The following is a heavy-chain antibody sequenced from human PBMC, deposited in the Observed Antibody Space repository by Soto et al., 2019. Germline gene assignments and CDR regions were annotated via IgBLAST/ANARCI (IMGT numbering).Heavy chain of an antibody. J-gene: IGHJ4*02. CDR2: INPNSGGT. CDR3: ARDPTHSGYDYYFDY. D-gene: IGHD5-12*01. Sequence: ASVKVSCKASGYTFTGYYMHWVRQAPGQGLEWMGWINPNSGGTNYAQKFQGWVTMTRDTSISTAYMELSRLRSDDTAVYYCARDPTHSGYDYYFDYWGQGTLVTVSS. CDR1: GYTFTGYY. V-gene: IGHV1-2*04.